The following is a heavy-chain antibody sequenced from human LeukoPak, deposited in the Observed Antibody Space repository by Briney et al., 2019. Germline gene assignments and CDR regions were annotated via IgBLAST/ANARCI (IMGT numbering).Heavy chain of an antibody. CDR3: ATQGLNYYDSSGYSRYYYMDV. V-gene: IGHV5-51*01. D-gene: IGHD3-22*01. J-gene: IGHJ6*03. CDR2: IYPGDSDT. Sequence: GESLQISCKGSGYSFTSYWIGWVRQMPGKGLEWMGIIYPGDSDTRYSPSFQGQVTISADKSISTAYLQWSSLKASDTAMYYCATQGLNYYDSSGYSRYYYMDVWGKGTTVTVSS. CDR1: GYSFTSYW.